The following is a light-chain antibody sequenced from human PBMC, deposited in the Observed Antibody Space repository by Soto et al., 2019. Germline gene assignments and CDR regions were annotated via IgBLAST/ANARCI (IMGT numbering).Light chain of an antibody. V-gene: IGLV6-57*04. J-gene: IGLJ3*02. Sequence: LTQPHSVSESPGKTVTISCTRSSGSIASSYVQWYRQRPGSAPTTVIYDDDQRPSGVPDRFSGSIDSSSNSASLTISGLKTEDEADYYCQSYERSSWVFGGGTKVTVL. CDR3: QSYERSSWV. CDR1: SGSIASSY. CDR2: DDD.